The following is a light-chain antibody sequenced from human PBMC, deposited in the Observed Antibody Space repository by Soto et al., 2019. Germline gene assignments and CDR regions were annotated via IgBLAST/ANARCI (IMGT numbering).Light chain of an antibody. J-gene: IGKJ2*01. CDR2: AAS. V-gene: IGKV1-39*01. CDR1: QSISSY. CDR3: QQSYSTPYT. Sequence: DIQMTQSPSSLSASVGDRVTIACRASQSISSYLNWFQQKPGRAPKLLIYAASALRSGVPSRFRGSGSGTEFTLTLSSLQPEDFATYYCQQSYSTPYTFGQGTKLDIK.